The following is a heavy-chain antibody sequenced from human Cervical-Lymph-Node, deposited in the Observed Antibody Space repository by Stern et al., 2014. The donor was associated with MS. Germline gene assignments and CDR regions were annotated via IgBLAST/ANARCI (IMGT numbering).Heavy chain of an antibody. CDR3: AADSGSLMGTDWFYFDS. J-gene: IGHJ4*02. CDR1: GFAFSRSA. CDR2: IVVGSGNI. Sequence: QMQLVQSGPEVRKPGTSVKVSCKASGFAFSRSAVQWVRQARGQRLEWMGWIVVGSGNIYYAQRFQDRLTITRDTSTGTAYLELSSLKSDDTAIYYCAADSGSLMGTDWFYFDSWGQGTLVTVSS. V-gene: IGHV1-58*01. D-gene: IGHD3-9*01.